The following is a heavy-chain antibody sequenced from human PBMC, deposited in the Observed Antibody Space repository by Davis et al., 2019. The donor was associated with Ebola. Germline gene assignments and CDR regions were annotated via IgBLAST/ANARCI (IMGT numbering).Heavy chain of an antibody. V-gene: IGHV3-23*01. CDR1: GFVFRNYV. CDR2: LGTSADT. Sequence: PGGSLRLSCAASGFVFRNYVMSWVRQAPGKGLEWVSTLGTSADTYYADSVKGRFTVSRDNAKNILYLQMNSLRAEDTAVYYCARAGFLRGDRFSGMDVWGKGTTVTVSS. D-gene: IGHD2-21*02. J-gene: IGHJ6*04. CDR3: ARAGFLRGDRFSGMDV.